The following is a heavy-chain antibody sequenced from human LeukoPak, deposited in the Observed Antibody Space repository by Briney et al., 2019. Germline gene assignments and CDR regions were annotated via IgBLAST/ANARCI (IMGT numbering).Heavy chain of an antibody. J-gene: IGHJ4*02. D-gene: IGHD5-24*01. CDR1: GFTVSSNS. V-gene: IGHV3-53*01. Sequence: PGGSLRLSCTVSGFTVSSNSMRWVRQAPGKGLEWVSFIYSDNTHYSDSVKGRFTISRGNSKNTLYLQMNSLRAEDTAVYYCAKSGYNRFDYWGQGTLVTVSS. CDR2: IYSDNT. CDR3: AKSGYNRFDY.